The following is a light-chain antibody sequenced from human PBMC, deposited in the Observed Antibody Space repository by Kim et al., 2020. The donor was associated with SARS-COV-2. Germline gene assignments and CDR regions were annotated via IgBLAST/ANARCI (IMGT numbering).Light chain of an antibody. CDR3: QQRNSWPLT. CDR2: DAS. J-gene: IGKJ4*01. CDR1: PSISNH. V-gene: IGKV3-11*01. Sequence: LSPGERATVACRASPSISNHLAWYQQKPGPPPRLLVCDASNRATGIPARFSGSGSGTDFTLAISSLEPEDFAVYYCQQRNSWPLTFGGGTKVDIK.